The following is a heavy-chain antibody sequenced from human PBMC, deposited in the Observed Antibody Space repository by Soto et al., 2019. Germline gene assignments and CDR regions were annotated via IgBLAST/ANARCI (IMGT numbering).Heavy chain of an antibody. CDR2: IDWDDDK. CDR1: GFSLSTSGMC. CDR3: ARIPGCSSSWSYYGMDV. J-gene: IGHJ6*02. Sequence: VSGPTLVNPTQTLTLTCTFSGFSLSTSGMCVSWIRQPPGKALEWLALIDWDDDKYYSTSLKTRLTISKDTSKNQVVLTMTNMDPVDTATYYCARIPGCSSSWSYYGMDVWGQGTTVTVSS. V-gene: IGHV2-70*01. D-gene: IGHD6-13*01.